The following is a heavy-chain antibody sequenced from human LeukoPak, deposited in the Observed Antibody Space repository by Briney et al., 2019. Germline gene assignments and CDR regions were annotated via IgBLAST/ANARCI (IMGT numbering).Heavy chain of an antibody. CDR3: SRRGGTSYNC. D-gene: IGHD2-15*01. J-gene: IGHJ4*02. CDR2: IYYSGST. Sequence: PSETLSLTCTVSGGSISSYYWSWIRQPPGQGLEWIGNIYYSGSTYYYPSLKRRITISVDTSKNQYSLKLTSVTAADTAVYYCSRRGGTSYNCRGQETLVTDSS. V-gene: IGHV4-59*04. CDR1: GGSISSYY.